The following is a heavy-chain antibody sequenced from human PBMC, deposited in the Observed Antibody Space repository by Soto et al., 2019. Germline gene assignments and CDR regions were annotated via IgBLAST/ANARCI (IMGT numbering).Heavy chain of an antibody. D-gene: IGHD6-19*01. CDR1: GYTFTGYY. CDR3: ARDGSSGWYD. J-gene: IGHJ4*02. Sequence: GXSVKVSCKASGYTFTGYYMNWVRQAPGQGLEWMGWINPNSGGTNYAQKFQGRVTMTRDTSISTAYMELSRLRSDDTAVYYCARDGSSGWYDWGQGTLVTVSS. V-gene: IGHV1-2*02. CDR2: INPNSGGT.